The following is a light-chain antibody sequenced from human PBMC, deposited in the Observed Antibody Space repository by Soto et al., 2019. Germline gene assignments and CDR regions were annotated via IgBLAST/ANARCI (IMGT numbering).Light chain of an antibody. Sequence: QSVLTQPRSVSGSPGQSVTISCTGSSSDVGGYNYVSWYQHHPGKAPKLMSYDVTKRPSGVPDRFSGSKSGNTASLTISGLQAEDEADYYCCSNAGRYTWVFGGGTKVTVL. CDR1: SSDVGGYNY. J-gene: IGLJ2*01. CDR3: CSNAGRYTWV. V-gene: IGLV2-11*01. CDR2: DVT.